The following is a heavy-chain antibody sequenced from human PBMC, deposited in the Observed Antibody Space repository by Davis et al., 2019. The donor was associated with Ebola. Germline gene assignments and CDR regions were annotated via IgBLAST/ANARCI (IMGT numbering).Heavy chain of an antibody. CDR1: GFTFSDYA. Sequence: GESLKISCAASGFTFSDYALSWVRQAPGKGLEWVSSISSNSGTRNDADSVKCRFTISRDNSKKMVFVQMNSLITGDTAVYYCAKHHNWSAGPLDSWGQGTLVTVSS. CDR2: ISSNSGTR. J-gene: IGHJ4*02. V-gene: IGHV3-23*01. CDR3: AKHHNWSAGPLDS. D-gene: IGHD1-1*01.